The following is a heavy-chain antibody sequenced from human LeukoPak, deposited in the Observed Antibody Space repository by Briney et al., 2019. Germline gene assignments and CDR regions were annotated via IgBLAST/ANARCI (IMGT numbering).Heavy chain of an antibody. D-gene: IGHD2-2*01. CDR3: AKGDCSSTSCTRAFDY. CDR1: GFTFDDYA. J-gene: IGHJ4*02. V-gene: IGHV3-9*01. CDR2: ISWKSGSI. Sequence: GRSLRLSCAASGFTFDDYAMHWVRQAPGKGLEWVSGISWKSGSIAYADAAKGRFTISRDNAKHSLYLQMNSLRAEDTALYYCAKGDCSSTSCTRAFDYWGQGTLVTVSS.